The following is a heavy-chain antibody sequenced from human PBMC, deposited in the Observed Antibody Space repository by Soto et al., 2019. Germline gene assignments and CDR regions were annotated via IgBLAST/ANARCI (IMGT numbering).Heavy chain of an antibody. D-gene: IGHD2-15*01. CDR1: GFTFSSYG. Sequence: PGGSLRLSCAASGFTFSSYGMHWVRQAPGKGLEWVAVIWYDGSNKYYADSVKGRFTISRDNSKNTLYLQMNSLRAEDTAVYYCARAQSSLVVVAATAHGMDVWGQGTTVTVSS. J-gene: IGHJ6*02. V-gene: IGHV3-33*01. CDR3: ARAQSSLVVVAATAHGMDV. CDR2: IWYDGSNK.